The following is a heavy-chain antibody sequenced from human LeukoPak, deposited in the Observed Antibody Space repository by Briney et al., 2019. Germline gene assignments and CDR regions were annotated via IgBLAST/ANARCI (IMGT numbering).Heavy chain of an antibody. D-gene: IGHD6-13*01. Sequence: QPGRSQRLSCAASGFNFYDNAMHWVRHAPGKGLEWVSGISWNSGSIDYADSVKGRFTISRDNAKNSLYLQMNSLRAEDTALYYCAKDIGYSSSWYYFDYWGQGTLVTVSS. CDR3: AKDIGYSSSWYYFDY. CDR1: GFNFYDNA. J-gene: IGHJ4*02. V-gene: IGHV3-9*01. CDR2: ISWNSGSI.